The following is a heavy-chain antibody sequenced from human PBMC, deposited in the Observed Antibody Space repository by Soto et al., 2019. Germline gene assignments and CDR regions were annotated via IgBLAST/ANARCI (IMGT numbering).Heavy chain of an antibody. CDR3: AKLRYFDWSSYNWFEY. CDR2: ISGSGATT. D-gene: IGHD3-9*01. CDR1: GFTFSSYA. Sequence: GGSLRLSCAASGFTFSSYAMTWVRQAPGKGLEWVSGISGSGATTSYADSAKGRFTVSRDNSKNTLYLQMNSLRVEDTAVYYCAKLRYFDWSSYNWFEYWGQGT. V-gene: IGHV3-23*01. J-gene: IGHJ5*01.